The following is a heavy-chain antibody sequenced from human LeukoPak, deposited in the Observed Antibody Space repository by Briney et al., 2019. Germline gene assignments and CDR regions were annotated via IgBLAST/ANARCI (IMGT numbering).Heavy chain of an antibody. D-gene: IGHD2-15*01. CDR3: ARDVGGSIDY. CDR1: GFTFSSYA. J-gene: IGHJ4*02. CDR2: ISYDGSNK. V-gene: IGHV3-30*04. Sequence: GGSLRLSCAASGFTFSSYAMHWVRQAPGKGLEWVAVISYDGSNKYYADSVKGRFTISRDNSKSTLYLQMNSLRAEDTAVYYCARDVGGSIDYWGQGTLVAVSS.